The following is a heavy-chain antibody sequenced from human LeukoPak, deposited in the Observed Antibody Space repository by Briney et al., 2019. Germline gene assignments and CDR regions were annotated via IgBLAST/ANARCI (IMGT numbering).Heavy chain of an antibody. CDR3: ARETREAGSGDHQTDSFDD. CDR2: INSDGSRP. CDR1: RFSVSDYW. Sequence: GGSLRLSCAASRFSVSDYWMHWVRQAPGKGLVWVSRINSDGSRPSYADSVKGRFTISRDNAKNTLYLQMNSLRVEDTALYYCARETREAGSGDHQTDSFDDWGQGTMVSVSS. J-gene: IGHJ3*01. V-gene: IGHV3-74*01. D-gene: IGHD2-15*01.